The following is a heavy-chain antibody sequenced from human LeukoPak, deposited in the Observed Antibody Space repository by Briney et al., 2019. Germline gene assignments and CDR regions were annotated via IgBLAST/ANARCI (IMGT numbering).Heavy chain of an antibody. CDR3: ATSPGSGSYYTDY. D-gene: IGHD3-10*01. CDR2: IIPILGIA. V-gene: IGHV1-69*04. Sequence: SVKVSCKASGGTFSSYAISWVRQAPGQGLEWMGRIIPILGIANYAQKFQGRVTITADKSTSTAYMELRSLRSEDTAVYYCATSPGSGSYYTDYWGQGTLVTVSS. J-gene: IGHJ4*02. CDR1: GGTFSSYA.